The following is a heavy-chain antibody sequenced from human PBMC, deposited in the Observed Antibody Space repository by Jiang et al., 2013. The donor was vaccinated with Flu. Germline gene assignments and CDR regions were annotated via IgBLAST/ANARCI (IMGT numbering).Heavy chain of an antibody. CDR3: ARGDGYVDRYLDY. Sequence: SGAEVKKPGASVKVSCKASGYSFGSFNINWVRHATGQGLEWMGWMNPSTGKTVYGEKFQGRVTMTRDSSANTAYMVVSSLRSEDTAVYYCARGDGYVDRYLDYWGQGTLVTVSS. CDR1: GYSFGSFN. J-gene: IGHJ4*02. CDR2: MNPSTGKT. V-gene: IGHV1-8*02. D-gene: IGHD4-17*01.